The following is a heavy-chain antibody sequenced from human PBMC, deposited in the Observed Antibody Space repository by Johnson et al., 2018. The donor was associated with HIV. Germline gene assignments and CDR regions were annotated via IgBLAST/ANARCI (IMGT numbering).Heavy chain of an antibody. J-gene: IGHJ3*02. CDR1: GFTFTNAW. CDR2: IYRGGST. V-gene: IGHV3-66*01. Sequence: VQLVESGGGLVKPGGSLRLSCAASGFTFTNAWMHWVRQAPGKGLEWVSLIYRGGSTYYADSVKGSFTISRDNSKNTLYLQMNSLRAEDTAVYYCARSGYCTTSSCTDDAFDIWGQGTMVTVSS. CDR3: ARSGYCTTSSCTDDAFDI. D-gene: IGHD2-2*01.